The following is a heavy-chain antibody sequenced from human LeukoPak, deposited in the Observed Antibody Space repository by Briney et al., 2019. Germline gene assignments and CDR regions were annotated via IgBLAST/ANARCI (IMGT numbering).Heavy chain of an antibody. CDR1: GYSISRGYY. V-gene: IGHV4-38-2*01. Sequence: TSETLSLTCAVSGYSISRGYYSGWIRQPPGQGLEWIGTIYQSGTTYYNPSLKSRVTISVDTSKNQFSLKLSSVTAADTAVYYCARQVGYYEALDIWGQGTMVTVSS. D-gene: IGHD1-26*01. CDR2: IYQSGTT. CDR3: ARQVGYYEALDI. J-gene: IGHJ3*02.